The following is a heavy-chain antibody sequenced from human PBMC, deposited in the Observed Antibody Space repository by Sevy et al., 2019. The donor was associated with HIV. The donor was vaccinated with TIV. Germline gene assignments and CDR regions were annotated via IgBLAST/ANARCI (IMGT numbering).Heavy chain of an antibody. CDR3: ARDGQLRFLEWLSPSHNWFDP. CDR1: GGTFSSYA. CDR2: IIPIFGTA. D-gene: IGHD3-3*01. V-gene: IGHV1-69*13. Sequence: ASVKVSCKASGGTFSSYAISWVRQAPGQGLEWMGGIIPIFGTANYAQKFQGRVTITADESTGTAYMELSSLRSEDTAVDYCARDGQLRFLEWLSPSHNWFDPWGQGTLVTVSS. J-gene: IGHJ5*02.